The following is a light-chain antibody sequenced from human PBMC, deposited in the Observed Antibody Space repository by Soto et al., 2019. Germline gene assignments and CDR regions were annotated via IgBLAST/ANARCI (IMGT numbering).Light chain of an antibody. V-gene: IGKV3-20*01. CDR3: HQSYSAPPT. CDR2: GAS. J-gene: IGKJ2*01. CDR1: QSLSSNY. Sequence: EIVLTQSPGTLSLSPGERATLSCRASQSLSSNYLAWYQQKPGQAPRLLIYGASSRASGIPDRFSGSGSGTDFTLTISSLEPEDFATYYCHQSYSAPPTFGQGTKLDIK.